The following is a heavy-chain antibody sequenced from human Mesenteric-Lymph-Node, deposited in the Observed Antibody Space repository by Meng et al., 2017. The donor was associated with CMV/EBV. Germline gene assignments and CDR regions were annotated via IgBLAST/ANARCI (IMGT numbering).Heavy chain of an antibody. CDR2: INHSGST. Sequence: SETLSLTCAVYGGSFSGYYWSWIRQPPGKGLEWIGEINHSGSTNYNPSLKSRVTISVDTSKNQFSLKLSSVTAADTAVYYCARGGQLWPRRPDAFDIWGQGTMVIVSS. CDR1: GGSFSGYY. J-gene: IGHJ3*02. V-gene: IGHV4-34*01. CDR3: ARGGQLWPRRPDAFDI. D-gene: IGHD5-18*01.